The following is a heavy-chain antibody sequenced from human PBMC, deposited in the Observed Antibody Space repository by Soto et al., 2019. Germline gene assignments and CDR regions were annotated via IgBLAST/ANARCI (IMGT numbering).Heavy chain of an antibody. CDR1: GYTFTSYA. CDR3: ALSLFFFCSGSLYNLFYS. D-gene: IGHD3-3*01. V-gene: IGHV1-3*01. Sequence: GASVKVSCKASGYTFTSYAMHWVRQAPGQRLEWMGWINAGNGNTKYSQKFQGRVTITRDTSASTAYVELSSLRSEDTAVYYFALSLFFFCSGSLYNLFYSSTRGSLVTVSS. J-gene: IGHJ5*01. CDR2: INAGNGNT.